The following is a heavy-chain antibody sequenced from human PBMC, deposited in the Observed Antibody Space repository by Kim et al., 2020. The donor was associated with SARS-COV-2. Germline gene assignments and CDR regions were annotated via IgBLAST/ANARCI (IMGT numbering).Heavy chain of an antibody. CDR1: GFTFSTYG. J-gene: IGHJ3*02. Sequence: GGSLRLSCAASGFTFSTYGIHLVRQAPGKGLEWVAVIWHDGSKAYYAESVRGRFTISKDNSRNTVSVQMYSLRAEDTAVYYCARAAGYCPGGNCYIGGTHDSLDIWGQGTTVTVTS. CDR3: ARAAGYCPGGNCYIGGTHDSLDI. V-gene: IGHV3-33*01. CDR2: IWHDGSKA. D-gene: IGHD2-21*01.